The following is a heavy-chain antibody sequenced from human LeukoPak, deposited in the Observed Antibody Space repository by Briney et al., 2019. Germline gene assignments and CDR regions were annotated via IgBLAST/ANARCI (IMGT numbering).Heavy chain of an antibody. CDR3: ARIAEFYYFDY. D-gene: IGHD2/OR15-2a*01. J-gene: IGHJ4*02. Sequence: PSETLSLTCTVSGGSISSYYWSWIRQPPGKGLEWIGYIYYSGSTNYNPSLKSRVTISVDTSKNQFSLKLSSVTAADTAVYYCARIAEFYYFDYWGQGTLVTVSS. V-gene: IGHV4-59*01. CDR1: GGSISSYY. CDR2: IYYSGST.